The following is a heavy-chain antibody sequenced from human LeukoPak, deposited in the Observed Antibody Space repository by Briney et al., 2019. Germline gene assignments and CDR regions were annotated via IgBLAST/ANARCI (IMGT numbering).Heavy chain of an antibody. CDR2: ISGSGGST. Sequence: GGSLRLSCAASGFTFSSYWMSWVRQAPGKGLEWVSAISGSGGSTYYADSVKGRFTISRDNAKNTLYLQMNSLRAEDTAVYYCARGGIGGYFDYWGQGTLVTVSS. J-gene: IGHJ4*02. CDR1: GFTFSSYW. V-gene: IGHV3-23*01. D-gene: IGHD1-14*01. CDR3: ARGGIGGYFDY.